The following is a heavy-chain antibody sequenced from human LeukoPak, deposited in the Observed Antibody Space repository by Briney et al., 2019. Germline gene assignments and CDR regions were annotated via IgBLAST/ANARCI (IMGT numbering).Heavy chain of an antibody. CDR2: INHSGST. J-gene: IGHJ4*02. CDR3: ARGRNY. V-gene: IGHV4-34*01. CDR1: GGSFSGYY. Sequence: SETLSLTCAVYGGSFSGYYWSWIRQPPGKGLEWIGEINHSGSTNYNPSLKSRVTISVDTSKNQFSLKLSSVTAADTAVYYCARGRNYWGQGTLVTVSS.